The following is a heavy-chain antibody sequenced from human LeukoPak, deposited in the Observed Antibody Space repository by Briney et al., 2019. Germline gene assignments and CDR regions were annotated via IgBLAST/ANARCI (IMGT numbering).Heavy chain of an antibody. J-gene: IGHJ4*02. CDR3: ARHKMGTTRLYYFDY. V-gene: IGHV4-39*01. CDR1: GGSISSSYYY. CDR2: ISYSGTT. Sequence: SETLSLTCTVSGGSISSSYYYWGWIRQPPGMGLEWIVTISYSGTTYYNPSLESRVTISVDTSRNQFFLKLTSVTAADTAVYYCARHKMGTTRLYYFDYWGQGTLVTVSS. D-gene: IGHD1-26*01.